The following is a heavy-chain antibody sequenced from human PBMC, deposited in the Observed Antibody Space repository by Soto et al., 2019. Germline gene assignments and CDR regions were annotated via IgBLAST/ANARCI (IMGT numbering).Heavy chain of an antibody. CDR2: IWYDGSNK. CDR1: GFTFSSYG. J-gene: IGHJ4*02. D-gene: IGHD6-13*01. V-gene: IGHV3-33*01. Sequence: QVQLVESGGGVVQPGRSLSLSCAASGFTFSSYGMHWVRQAPGKGLEWVAVIWYDGSNKYYADSVKGRFTISRDNSKNTLYLQMNSLRAEDTAVYYCASSYIAAAGTNYWGQGTLVTVSS. CDR3: ASSYIAAAGTNY.